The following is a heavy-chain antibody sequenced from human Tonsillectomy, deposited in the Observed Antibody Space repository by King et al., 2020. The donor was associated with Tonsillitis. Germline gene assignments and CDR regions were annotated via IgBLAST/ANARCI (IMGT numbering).Heavy chain of an antibody. V-gene: IGHV3-21*01. CDR2: MSYSSSYI. D-gene: IGHD6-6*01. CDR3: ARVLGYGIAARPDGAFDI. J-gene: IGHJ3*02. CDR1: VFTFSTYS. Sequence: VQLVESGGGLVQPGGSLRLSCAASVFTFSTYSMNWVRQAPGKGLEWVSPMSYSSSYIDYSESLKGRLTVSRDNAKNSLYLQMNSLRAEDTAVYYCARVLGYGIAARPDGAFDIWGRGTMVTVSS.